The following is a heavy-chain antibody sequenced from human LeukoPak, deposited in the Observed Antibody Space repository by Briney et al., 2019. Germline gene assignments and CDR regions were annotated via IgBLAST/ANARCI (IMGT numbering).Heavy chain of an antibody. J-gene: IGHJ4*02. Sequence: SETLSLTCTVSGGSISRYYWSWIRQPPGKGLEWIGYIYYSGSTNYNPSLKSRVTISVDTSKNQSSLKLSSVTAADTAVYYCAGLLGGARVYWGQGTLVTVSS. CDR2: IYYSGST. D-gene: IGHD1-26*01. V-gene: IGHV4-59*01. CDR3: AGLLGGARVY. CDR1: GGSISRYY.